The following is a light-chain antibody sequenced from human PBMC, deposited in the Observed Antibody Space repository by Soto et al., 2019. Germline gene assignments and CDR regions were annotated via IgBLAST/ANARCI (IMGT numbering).Light chain of an antibody. CDR1: RSVSTN. CDR3: QQYDKSVPPVT. CDR2: GAS. Sequence: DIILTQSPAIVSVSPGERATLSCRASRSVSTNLAWYQHKHGQAPRLLIYGASTRVTAIPPRFSGSGSGTEFTLTINYLKSEDFVVYYCQQYDKSVPPVTFGGGTKVEI. J-gene: IGKJ4*01. V-gene: IGKV3-15*01.